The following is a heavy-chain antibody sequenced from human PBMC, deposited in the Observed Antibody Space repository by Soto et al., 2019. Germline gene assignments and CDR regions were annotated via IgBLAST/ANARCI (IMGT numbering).Heavy chain of an antibody. V-gene: IGHV3-33*01. CDR3: ARGGPRGSSSWEGPDY. D-gene: IGHD6-13*01. J-gene: IGHJ4*02. Sequence: GGSLRLSCAASGFTFSSYGMHWVRQAPGKGLEWVAVIWYDGSNKYYADSVKGRFTISRDNSKNTLYLQMNSLRAEDTAVYYCARGGPRGSSSWEGPDYWGQGTLVTVSS. CDR2: IWYDGSNK. CDR1: GFTFSSYG.